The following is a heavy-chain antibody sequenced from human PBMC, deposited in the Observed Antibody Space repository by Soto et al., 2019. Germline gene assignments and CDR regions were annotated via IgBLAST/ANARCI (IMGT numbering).Heavy chain of an antibody. J-gene: IGHJ6*02. V-gene: IGHV4-59*01. CDR2: LYKGGSP. D-gene: IGHD3-3*01. Sequence: QVPLQESGPGLVKPSQTLSLTCSVSGASISTDYWSWIRQPPGKRLEYIGFLYKGGSPNYNPSLESRVTISPDTSKNQVSLKLTSVTAADTAVYYCARGEWFLRGYGMDVWGRGTTVTVS. CDR1: GASISTDY. CDR3: ARGEWFLRGYGMDV.